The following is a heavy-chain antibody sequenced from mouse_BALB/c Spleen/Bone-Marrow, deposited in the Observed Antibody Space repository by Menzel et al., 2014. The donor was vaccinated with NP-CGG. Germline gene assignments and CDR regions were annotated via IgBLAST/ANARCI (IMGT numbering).Heavy chain of an antibody. D-gene: IGHD1-2*01. CDR3: AKNYYYGYVAY. Sequence: EVQLQGSGGGLVQPGGSLKLSCAASGFDFGRYWMTWVRQAPGKGLEWIGEINPASSTINYTPSLKDKFIISRDNAKNTLYLQMSKVRSEDTALYYCAKNYYYGYVAYWGQGTLVTVSA. CDR2: INPASSTI. V-gene: IGHV4-1*02. CDR1: GFDFGRYW. J-gene: IGHJ3*01.